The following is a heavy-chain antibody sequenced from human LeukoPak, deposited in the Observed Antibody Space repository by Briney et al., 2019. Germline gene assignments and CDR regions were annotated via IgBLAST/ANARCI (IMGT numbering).Heavy chain of an antibody. V-gene: IGHV3-23*01. Sequence: QPGGSLRLSCAASGFAFSSFAMGWVRQSPGKGLEWLSTINGGGNTTFYADSVKGRFTISRDNSKNTLYLHMDSLRPDDTAIYYCTKELHVAVAVADYYYFYMDVWGRGTADTVFS. CDR3: TKELHVAVAVADYYYFYMDV. CDR1: GFAFSSFA. D-gene: IGHD6-19*01. J-gene: IGHJ6*03. CDR2: INGGGNTT.